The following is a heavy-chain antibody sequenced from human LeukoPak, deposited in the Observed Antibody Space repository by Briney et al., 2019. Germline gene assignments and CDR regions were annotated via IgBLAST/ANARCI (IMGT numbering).Heavy chain of an antibody. Sequence: GGSLRLSCAASGFTFSSYAMHWVRQAPGKGLEWVAVISYDGSNKYYADPVKGRFTISRDNSKNTLYLQMNSLRAEDTAVYYCARDPEKFYDFWSGMTDYYFDYWGQGTLVTVSS. CDR2: ISYDGSNK. J-gene: IGHJ4*02. D-gene: IGHD3-3*01. CDR3: ARDPEKFYDFWSGMTDYYFDY. V-gene: IGHV3-30-3*01. CDR1: GFTFSSYA.